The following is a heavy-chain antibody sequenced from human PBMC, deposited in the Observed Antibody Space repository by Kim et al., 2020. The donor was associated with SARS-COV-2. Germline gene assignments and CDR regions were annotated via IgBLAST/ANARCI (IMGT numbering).Heavy chain of an antibody. CDR1: GGSISSSSYY. V-gene: IGHV4-39*01. CDR3: ARRSGNYGCFDY. Sequence: SETLSLTCTVSGGSISSSSYYWGWIRQPPGKGLEWIGSVYYSGSTYYSPSLKSRVTISVDTSKNQFSLKLSSVTAADTAVYYCARRSGNYGCFDYWGQGTLVTVSS. CDR2: VYYSGST. J-gene: IGHJ4*02. D-gene: IGHD1-26*01.